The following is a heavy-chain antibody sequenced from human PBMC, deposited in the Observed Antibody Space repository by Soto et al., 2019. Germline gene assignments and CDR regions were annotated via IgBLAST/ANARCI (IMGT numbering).Heavy chain of an antibody. CDR3: ARHMGYSGYDFAFDI. CDR1: GGSISSYY. CDR2: SYYSGST. V-gene: IGHV4-59*08. Sequence: QVQLQESGPGLVKPSETLSLTYTVSGGSISSYYWSWIRQPPGKGLEWIGYSYYSGSTNYNPSLKSRVTISVDTSKNQLSLKLSSVTAADTAVYYCARHMGYSGYDFAFDIWGQGTMVTVSS. J-gene: IGHJ3*02. D-gene: IGHD5-12*01.